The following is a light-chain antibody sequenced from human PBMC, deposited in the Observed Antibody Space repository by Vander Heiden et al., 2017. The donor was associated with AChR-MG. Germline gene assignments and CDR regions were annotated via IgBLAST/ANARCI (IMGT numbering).Light chain of an antibody. CDR2: KAS. V-gene: IGKV1-5*03. CDR3: QHYKSFPLT. Sequence: DIQMTQSPSTLSASVGDRVTIPCRASQSISDWLAWYQQKPGKAPKLLIYKASNLESGVPSRFSGSGSGTEFALTISSLQPDDFATYYCQHYKSFPLTFGGGTKVEI. CDR1: QSISDW. J-gene: IGKJ4*01.